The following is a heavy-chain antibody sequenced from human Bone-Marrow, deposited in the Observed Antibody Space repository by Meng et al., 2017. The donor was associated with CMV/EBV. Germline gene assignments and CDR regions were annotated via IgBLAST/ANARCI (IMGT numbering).Heavy chain of an antibody. J-gene: IGHJ6*02. CDR1: GFTFSSYD. D-gene: IGHD5-18*01. CDR3: ARELYVDTAILGWYYGMDV. CDR2: IGTAGDT. Sequence: GGSLRLSCAACGFTFSSYDMHWVRQATGKGLEWVSAIGTAGDTYYPGSVKGQFTISRENAKNSLYLQMNSLRAGDTAVYYCARELYVDTAILGWYYGMDVWGQGTTVTVSS. V-gene: IGHV3-13*03.